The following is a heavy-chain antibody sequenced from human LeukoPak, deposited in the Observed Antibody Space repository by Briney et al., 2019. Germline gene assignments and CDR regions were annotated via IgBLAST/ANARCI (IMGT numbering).Heavy chain of an antibody. J-gene: IGHJ4*02. CDR3: AIEDIVVVPVALDY. D-gene: IGHD2-2*01. CDR2: INPNSGGT. CDR1: GYTFTGYY. V-gene: IGHV1-2*02. Sequence: ASVKVSCKASGYTFTGYYMHWVRQAPGQGLEWMGWINPNSGGTNYAQKFQGRVTMTRDTSISTAYMELSRLRSDDTAVYYCAIEDIVVVPVALDYWGQGTLVTVSS.